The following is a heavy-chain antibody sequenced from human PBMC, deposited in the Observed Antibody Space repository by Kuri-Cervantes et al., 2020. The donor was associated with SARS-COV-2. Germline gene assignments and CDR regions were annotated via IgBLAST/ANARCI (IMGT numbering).Heavy chain of an antibody. CDR3: ARELRERPDY. CDR2: INLGGSTT. CDR1: GFTISSNY. J-gene: IGHJ4*02. Sequence: GGTLCLSCAASGFTISSNYLSWVRQAPGKGLVWVSGINLGGSTTNYADSVKGRFTISRDNNKNSVFLQMNSLGVEDTALYCCARELRERPDYWGQGTLVTVSS. D-gene: IGHD3-16*01. V-gene: IGHV3-74*01.